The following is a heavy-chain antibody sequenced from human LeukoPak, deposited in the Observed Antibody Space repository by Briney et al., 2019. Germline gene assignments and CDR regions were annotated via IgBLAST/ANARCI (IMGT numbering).Heavy chain of an antibody. CDR2: IKQDGREK. CDR3: ARDIDGYYYGTIGSFLWFDY. CDR1: GFTFSTYW. D-gene: IGHD3-22*01. J-gene: IGHJ4*02. V-gene: IGHV3-7*01. Sequence: GGSLRLSCAASGFTFSTYWMSWVRQAPGKGLEWVANIKQDGREKYYVDSVKGRFTITRDNAKNSLYLQMNSLRAEDTAVYYCARDIDGYYYGTIGSFLWFDYWGQGAQVTVSS.